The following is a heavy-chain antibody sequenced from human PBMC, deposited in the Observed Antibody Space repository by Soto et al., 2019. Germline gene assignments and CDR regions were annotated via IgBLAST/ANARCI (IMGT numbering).Heavy chain of an antibody. CDR3: ANCHDNYFYYDMDV. Sequence: QVQLVQSASEVKKPGSSVKVSCKTSGGTLSSFAISWVRQAPGQGLEWVGTFIPVVAMAKYGQNFQGRVTITADQSTNTLFMELSSLRYEDTAIYFCANCHDNYFYYDMDVWGQGTTVTVSS. V-gene: IGHV1-69*04. CDR1: GGTLSSFA. D-gene: IGHD1-1*01. J-gene: IGHJ6*02. CDR2: FIPVVAMA.